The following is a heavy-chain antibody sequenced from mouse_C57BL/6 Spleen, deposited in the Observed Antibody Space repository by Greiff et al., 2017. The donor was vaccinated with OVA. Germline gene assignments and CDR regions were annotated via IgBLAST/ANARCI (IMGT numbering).Heavy chain of an antibody. Sequence: VQLKESGPGLVKPSQSLSLTCSVTGYSITSGYYWNWIRQFPGNKLEWMGYISYDGSNNYNPSLKNRISITRDTSKNQFFLKLNSVTTEDTATYYCARDHYYGSSAFDYWGQGTTLTVSS. D-gene: IGHD1-1*01. CDR3: ARDHYYGSSAFDY. CDR1: GYSITSGYY. J-gene: IGHJ2*01. V-gene: IGHV3-6*01. CDR2: ISYDGSN.